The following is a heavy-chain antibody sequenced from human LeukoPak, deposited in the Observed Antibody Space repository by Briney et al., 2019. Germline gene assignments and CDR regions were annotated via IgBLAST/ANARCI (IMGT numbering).Heavy chain of an antibody. J-gene: IGHJ4*02. V-gene: IGHV3-23*01. Sequence: GGSLRLSCAASGFTFSSYAMNWVRQTPGKGLEWVSISGSGGDTYYADSVKGRFTISRDNSKNTLYLQMNSLRAEDTAVYYCAKARGATYGTYYFDYWGQGTLVTVSS. CDR3: AKARGATYGTYYFDY. D-gene: IGHD4/OR15-4a*01. CDR1: GFTFSSYA. CDR2: ISGSGGDT.